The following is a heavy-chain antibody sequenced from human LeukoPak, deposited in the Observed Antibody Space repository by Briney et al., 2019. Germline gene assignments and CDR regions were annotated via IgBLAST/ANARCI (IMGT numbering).Heavy chain of an antibody. J-gene: IGHJ6*04. CDR3: AELGITMIGGV. CDR2: ISGSGGST. D-gene: IGHD3-10*02. CDR1: GFTFSSYD. Sequence: GGSLRLSCAASGFTFSSYDMSWVRQAPGKGLEWVSGISGSGGSTYYADSVKGRFTISRDNAKNSLYLQMNSLRAEDTAVYYCAELGITMIGGVWGKGTTVTISS. V-gene: IGHV3-23*01.